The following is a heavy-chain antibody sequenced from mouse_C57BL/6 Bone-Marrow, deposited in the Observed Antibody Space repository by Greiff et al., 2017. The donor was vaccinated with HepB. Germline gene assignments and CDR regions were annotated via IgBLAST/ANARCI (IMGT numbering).Heavy chain of an antibody. CDR1: GFSLSTFGMG. CDR2: IWWDDDK. Sequence: QVTLKVSGPGILQPSQTLSLTCSFSGFSLSTFGMGVGWIRQPSGKGLEWLAHIWWDDDKYYNPALKSRLTISKDTSKNQVFLKIANVDTADTATYYCARMRVYYYGSSSYAMDYWGQGTSVTVSS. CDR3: ARMRVYYYGSSSYAMDY. J-gene: IGHJ4*01. V-gene: IGHV8-8*01. D-gene: IGHD1-1*01.